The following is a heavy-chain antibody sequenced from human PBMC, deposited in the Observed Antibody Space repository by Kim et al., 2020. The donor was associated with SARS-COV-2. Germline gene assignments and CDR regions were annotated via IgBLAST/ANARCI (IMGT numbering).Heavy chain of an antibody. CDR1: GYSISSGYY. CDR2: IYHSGST. Sequence: SETLSLTCTVSGYSISSGYYWGWIRQPPGKGLEWIGSIYHSGSTYYNPSLKSRVTISVDTSKNQFSLKLSSVTAADTAVYYCARGWYDSSGWYYFDYWG. D-gene: IGHD6-19*01. J-gene: IGHJ4*01. CDR3: ARGWYDSSGWYYFDY. V-gene: IGHV4-38-2*02.